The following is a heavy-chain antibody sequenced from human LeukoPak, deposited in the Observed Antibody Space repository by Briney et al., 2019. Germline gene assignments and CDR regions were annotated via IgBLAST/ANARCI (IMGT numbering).Heavy chain of an antibody. CDR3: ARNSREYSYGSVDY. CDR1: GFTFSSYA. J-gene: IGHJ4*01. Sequence: GGSLRLSCAASGFTFSSYAMSWVRQAPGKGLEWISAISGSGVSRYYADSVRGRFTISRDNSKNTLYLQMNSLRAEDTALYYCARNSREYSYGSVDYWGHGALVTVSS. CDR2: ISGSGVSR. D-gene: IGHD5-18*01. V-gene: IGHV3-23*01.